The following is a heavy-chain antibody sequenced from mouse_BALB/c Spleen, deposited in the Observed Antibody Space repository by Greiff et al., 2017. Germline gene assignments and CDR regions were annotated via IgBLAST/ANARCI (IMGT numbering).Heavy chain of an antibody. V-gene: IGHV3-2*02. Sequence: VQLQQSGPGLVKPSQSLSLTCTVTGYSITSDYAWNWIRQFPGNKLEWMGYISYSGSTSYNPSLKSRISITRDTSKNQFFLQLNSVTTEDTATYYCARGDVGYFDYWGQGTTLTVSS. J-gene: IGHJ2*01. CDR3: ARGDVGYFDY. CDR2: ISYSGST. D-gene: IGHD3-3*01. CDR1: GYSITSDYA.